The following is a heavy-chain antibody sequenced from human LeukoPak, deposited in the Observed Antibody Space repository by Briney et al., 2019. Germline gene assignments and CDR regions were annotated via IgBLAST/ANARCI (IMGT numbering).Heavy chain of an antibody. CDR2: INHSGST. CDR3: ARNLAYYDSWSGYYWFDP. D-gene: IGHD3-3*01. J-gene: IGHJ5*02. Sequence: PSETLSLNCAVYGGSFSGYYWSWIRQPPGKGLEWIGEINHSGSTNYNPSLKSRVTISVDTSKNQFSLKLSSVTAADTAVYYCARNLAYYDSWSGYYWFDPWGQGTLVTVSS. V-gene: IGHV4-34*01. CDR1: GGSFSGYY.